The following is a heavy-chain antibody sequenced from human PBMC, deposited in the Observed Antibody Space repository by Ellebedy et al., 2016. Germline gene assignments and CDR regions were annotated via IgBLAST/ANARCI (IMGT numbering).Heavy chain of an antibody. CDR1: GFTFSSYG. CDR2: ISYDGSNK. D-gene: IGHD4-23*01. CDR3: ARDSRGNSRSFDY. Sequence: GGSLRLSCAASGFTFSSYGMHWVRQAPGKGLEWVAVISYDGSNKYYADSVKGRFTISRDNSKNTLYLQMNSLRAEDTAVYYCARDSRGNSRSFDYWGQGTLVTVSS. J-gene: IGHJ4*02. V-gene: IGHV3-30*03.